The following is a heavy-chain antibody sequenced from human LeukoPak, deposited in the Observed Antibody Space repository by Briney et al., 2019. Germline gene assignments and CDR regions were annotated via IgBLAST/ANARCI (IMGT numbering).Heavy chain of an antibody. CDR2: IYHSGST. CDR1: GYSISSGYY. CDR3: ARHLRGGDFKGAFDI. V-gene: IGHV4-38-2*01. Sequence: PSETLSLTCAVSGYSISSGYYWGWIRQPPGKGLEWIGSIYHSGSTYYYPSLKSRVTTSVDTSKNQFSLKLSSVTAADTAVYYCARHLRGGDFKGAFDIWGQGTMVTVSS. D-gene: IGHD2-21*01. J-gene: IGHJ3*02.